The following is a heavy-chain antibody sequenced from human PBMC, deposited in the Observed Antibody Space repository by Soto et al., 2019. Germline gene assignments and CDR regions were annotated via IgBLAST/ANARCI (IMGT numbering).Heavy chain of an antibody. CDR1: GGSISSGGYY. V-gene: IGHV4-31*01. CDR2: IYYSGST. Sequence: QVQLQESGPGLVKPSQTLSLTCTVSGGSISSGGYYWSWIRQHPGKGLEWIGYIYYSGSTYYNPSLKSLVXXXAXXSKNQCSLNLSSVTAADTAVYYCARGGRRSPGMDVWGQGTTVTVSS. J-gene: IGHJ6*02. CDR3: ARGGRRSPGMDV.